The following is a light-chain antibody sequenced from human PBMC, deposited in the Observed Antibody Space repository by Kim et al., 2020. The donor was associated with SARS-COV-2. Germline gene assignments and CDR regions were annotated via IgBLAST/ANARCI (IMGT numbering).Light chain of an antibody. J-gene: IGLJ3*02. CDR2: GNS. CDR1: SSNIGTGYD. Sequence: RVTISCTGSSSNIGTGYDVHWYQQHPGTVPKLLIYGNSNRPSGVPDRFSGSTSGTSAYLAITGLQAEDEADYYCQSYDSGLSGSVFGGGTQLTVL. V-gene: IGLV1-40*01. CDR3: QSYDSGLSGSV.